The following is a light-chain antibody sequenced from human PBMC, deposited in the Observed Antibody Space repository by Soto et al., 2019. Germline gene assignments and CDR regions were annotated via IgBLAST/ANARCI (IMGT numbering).Light chain of an antibody. Sequence: DIQMTQSPSSVSASVGDRVTITCRASQGISSWLAWYQHKPGKVPQLLIYAASSLQSGVPSKFGGSGSGTDFTLTISSQQPEDFATYYCQQVNSFPLTFGGGTEVDIK. CDR3: QQVNSFPLT. CDR2: AAS. J-gene: IGKJ4*01. V-gene: IGKV1D-12*01. CDR1: QGISSW.